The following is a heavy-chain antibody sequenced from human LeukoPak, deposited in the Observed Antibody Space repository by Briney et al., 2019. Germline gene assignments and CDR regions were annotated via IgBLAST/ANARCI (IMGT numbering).Heavy chain of an antibody. CDR1: GGSISSNY. V-gene: IGHV4-59*01. CDR2: IYYTGST. D-gene: IGHD3-16*02. Sequence: SETLSLTCTVSGGSISSNYWNWIRQPPGKGLEWIGYIYYTGSTNYNPSLKSRVTISVDTSKNQFSLKVSYVTAAGTAVYYCARSPSPMGSYSYFGFDYWGQGTLVTVSS. J-gene: IGHJ4*02. CDR3: ARSPSPMGSYSYFGFDY.